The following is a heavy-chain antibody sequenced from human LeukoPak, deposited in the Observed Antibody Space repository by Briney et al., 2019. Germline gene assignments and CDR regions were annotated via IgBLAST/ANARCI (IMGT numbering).Heavy chain of an antibody. V-gene: IGHV5-51*01. CDR3: ARRIAVAGTARAFDI. D-gene: IGHD6-19*01. Sequence: GESLKISCKGSGYSFTSYWIGWVRQMPGKGLEWMGIIYPGDSDTRYSPSFQGQVTISADKSISTAYPQWSSLKASDTAMYYCARRIAVAGTARAFDIWGQGTMVTVSS. J-gene: IGHJ3*02. CDR2: IYPGDSDT. CDR1: GYSFTSYW.